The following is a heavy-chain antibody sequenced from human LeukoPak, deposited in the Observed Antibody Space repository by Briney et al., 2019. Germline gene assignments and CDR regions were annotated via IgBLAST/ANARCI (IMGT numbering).Heavy chain of an antibody. Sequence: PGGSLRLSCAASGFTFSSYSMNRVRQAPGKGLEWVSYISSSTSTIYYADSVKGRFTISRDSAKNSLYLQMNSLRDEDTAVYYCARGQRYYDSSGYSSLDFWGQGTLVTVSS. CDR2: ISSSTSTI. D-gene: IGHD3-22*01. V-gene: IGHV3-48*02. J-gene: IGHJ4*02. CDR3: ARGQRYYDSSGYSSLDF. CDR1: GFTFSSYS.